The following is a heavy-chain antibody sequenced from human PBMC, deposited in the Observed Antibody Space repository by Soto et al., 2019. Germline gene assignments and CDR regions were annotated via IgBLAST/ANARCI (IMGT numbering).Heavy chain of an antibody. CDR3: ARDRCSSTSCYVGYDAFDI. D-gene: IGHD2-2*01. CDR2: IYYSGST. CDR1: GGSISSGGYY. J-gene: IGHJ3*02. V-gene: IGHV4-31*03. Sequence: QVQLQESGPGLVKPSQTLSLTCTVSGGSISSGGYYWSWIRQHPGKGLEWIGYIYYSGSTYYNPSLKSRVTISVDTSKNQFSLKLSSVTAADTAVYYCARDRCSSTSCYVGYDAFDIWGQGTMVTVSS.